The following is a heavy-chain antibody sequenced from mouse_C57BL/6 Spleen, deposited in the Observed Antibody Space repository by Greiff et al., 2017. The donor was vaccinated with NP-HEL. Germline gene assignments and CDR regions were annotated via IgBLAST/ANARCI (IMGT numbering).Heavy chain of an antibody. Sequence: QVHVKQSGAEPVKPGASVKISCKASGYAFSSYWMNWVKQRPGKGLEWIGQIYPGDGDTNYNGKFKGKATLTADKSSSTAYMQLSSLTSEDSAVYFCARSVYGSRFAYWGQGTLVTVSA. CDR1: GYAFSSYW. V-gene: IGHV1-80*01. CDR3: ARSVYGSRFAY. CDR2: IYPGDGDT. J-gene: IGHJ3*01. D-gene: IGHD1-1*01.